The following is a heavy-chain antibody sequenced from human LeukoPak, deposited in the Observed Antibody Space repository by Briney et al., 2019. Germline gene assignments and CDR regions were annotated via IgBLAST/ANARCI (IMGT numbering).Heavy chain of an antibody. V-gene: IGHV1-2*02. D-gene: IGHD3-22*01. CDR2: INPNSGGT. CDR1: GYTFTFYY. Sequence: ASVTVSCKASGYTFTFYYMHWVRQAPGQGLEWMGWINPNSGGTNYAQKFQGRVTMTRDTSISTAYMELSRLRSDDTAVYYCARDSYYDSSGYYSSEYFQHWGQGTLVTVSS. CDR3: ARDSYYDSSGYYSSEYFQH. J-gene: IGHJ1*01.